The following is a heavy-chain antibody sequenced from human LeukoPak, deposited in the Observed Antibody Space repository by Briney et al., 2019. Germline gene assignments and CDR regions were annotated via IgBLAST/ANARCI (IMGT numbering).Heavy chain of an antibody. Sequence: EPGGCLRLSCAVSGFTFSSYAISWVRRAPGRGLEWVSAISRSGGSTYYADSVKGRFTIARDKSKNTLYLQMNSLRAEDTAVYYCARAFTMIVVVMVYWGQGTLVTVSS. CDR2: ISRSGGST. V-gene: IGHV3-23*01. CDR3: ARAFTMIVVVMVY. D-gene: IGHD3-22*01. CDR1: GFTFSSYA. J-gene: IGHJ4*02.